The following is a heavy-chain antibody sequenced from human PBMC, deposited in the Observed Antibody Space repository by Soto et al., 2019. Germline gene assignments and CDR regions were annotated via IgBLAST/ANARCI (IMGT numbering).Heavy chain of an antibody. J-gene: IGHJ4*02. CDR2: ISGSGVST. V-gene: IGHV3-23*01. CDR1: GFTFSSYA. Sequence: VGSLRLSCAASGFTFSSYAMSWVRQAPGKGLEWVSAISGSGVSTYYADSVKGRFTISRDNSKNTLYLQMNSLRAEDTAVYYCAKAQSNTWQFDSWGPGTPVTVSS. CDR3: AKAQSNTWQFDS.